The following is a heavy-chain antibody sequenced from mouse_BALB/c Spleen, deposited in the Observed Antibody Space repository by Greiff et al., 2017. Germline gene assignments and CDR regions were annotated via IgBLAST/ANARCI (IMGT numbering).Heavy chain of an antibody. CDR2: IYPGDGDT. D-gene: IGHD3-3*01. V-gene: IGHV1-80*01. J-gene: IGHJ2*01. CDR1: GYAFSSYW. Sequence: VKLMESGAELVRPGSSVKISCKASGYAFSSYWMNWVKQRPGQGLEWIGQIYPGDGDTNYNGKFKGKATLTADKSSSTAYMQLSSLTSEDSAVYFCARIGDWDYWGQGTTLTVSS. CDR3: ARIGDWDY.